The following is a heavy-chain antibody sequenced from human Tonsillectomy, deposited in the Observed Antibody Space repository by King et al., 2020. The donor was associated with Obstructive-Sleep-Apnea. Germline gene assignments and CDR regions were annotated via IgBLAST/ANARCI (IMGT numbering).Heavy chain of an antibody. J-gene: IGHJ4*02. CDR1: GFTFSRYT. Sequence: VQLVESGGGLVKPGGSLRLSCAASGFTFSRYTMNWVRQAPGKGLEWVSSISSSGTYIHYADSVKGRLTISRDNAENSLYLQMKDLRAEDTAVYYCARVYYDILTGYGGYADYWGQGTLVTVSS. V-gene: IGHV3-21*01. CDR2: ISSSGTYI. CDR3: ARVYYDILTGYGGYADY. D-gene: IGHD3-9*01.